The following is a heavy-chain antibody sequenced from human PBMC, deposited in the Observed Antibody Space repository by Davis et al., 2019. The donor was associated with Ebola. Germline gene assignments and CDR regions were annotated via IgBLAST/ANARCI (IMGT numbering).Heavy chain of an antibody. Sequence: GESLKISCAASGFTFSDYYMSWIRQAPGKGLEWVSYISSSGSTIYYADSVKGRFTISRDNSRSTLYLQMNTLRADDTAVYYCVKDLGTSGIFEIWGQGTVVTVSS. J-gene: IGHJ3*02. CDR2: ISSSGSTI. D-gene: IGHD1-7*01. CDR1: GFTFSDYY. CDR3: VKDLGTSGIFEI. V-gene: IGHV3-11*01.